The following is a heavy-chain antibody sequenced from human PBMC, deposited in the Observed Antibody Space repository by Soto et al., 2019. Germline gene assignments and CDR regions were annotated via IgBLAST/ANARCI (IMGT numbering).Heavy chain of an antibody. V-gene: IGHV1-46*03. CDR2: INPSGGST. Sequence: ASVKVSCTASGYTYTSYYIHWVRQAPGQGLEWMGIINPSGGSTSYAQKFQGRVTMTRDTSTSTVYMELSSLRSEDTAVYYCARDERAVAGNGDYWGQGTLVTVSS. CDR3: ARDERAVAGNGDY. J-gene: IGHJ4*02. D-gene: IGHD6-19*01. CDR1: GYTYTSYY.